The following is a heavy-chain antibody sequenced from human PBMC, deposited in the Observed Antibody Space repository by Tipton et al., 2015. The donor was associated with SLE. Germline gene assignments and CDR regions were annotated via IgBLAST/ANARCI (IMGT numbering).Heavy chain of an antibody. Sequence: TLSLTCTVSGGSISGGSYYWGWIRQSPGKGLEWIGSVYYSGSTYYNPSLKSRVTLSVDTSKNQFSLKLSSVTAADTAVYYCARGNFLTGYWMDVWGKGTTVTVSS. CDR3: ARGNFLTGYWMDV. J-gene: IGHJ6*04. CDR1: GGSISGGSYY. D-gene: IGHD3-9*01. CDR2: VYYSGST. V-gene: IGHV4-39*07.